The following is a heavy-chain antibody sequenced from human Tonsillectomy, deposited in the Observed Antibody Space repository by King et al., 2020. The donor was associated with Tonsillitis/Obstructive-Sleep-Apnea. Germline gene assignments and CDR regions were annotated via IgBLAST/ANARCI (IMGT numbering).Heavy chain of an antibody. CDR2: IYYSGST. J-gene: IGHJ4*02. D-gene: IGHD5-12*01. Sequence: QVQLQESGPGLVKPSQTLSLTCAVSGGSISSGGYYWSWIRQHPGKGLEWIGYIYYSGSTYYNPSLKSRVTISLDTSKNQFSLRLTSVTAADTAVYYCATEVATGAFDYWGQGTLVTVSS. V-gene: IGHV4-31*11. CDR3: ATEVATGAFDY. CDR1: GGSISSGGYY.